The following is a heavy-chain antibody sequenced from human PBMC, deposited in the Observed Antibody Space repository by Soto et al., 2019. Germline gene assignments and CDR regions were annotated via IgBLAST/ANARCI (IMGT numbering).Heavy chain of an antibody. V-gene: IGHV5-51*01. CDR3: ARWKISRYSSGPRFDY. D-gene: IGHD6-19*01. J-gene: IGHJ4*02. CDR1: GYSFTSYW. CDR2: IYPGDSDT. Sequence: PGESLKISCKGSGYSFTSYWIGWVRQMPGKGLEWMGIIYPGDSDTRYSPSFQGRVTISADKSISTAYLQWSSLKASDTAMYYCARWKISRYSSGPRFDYWGQGTLVTVSS.